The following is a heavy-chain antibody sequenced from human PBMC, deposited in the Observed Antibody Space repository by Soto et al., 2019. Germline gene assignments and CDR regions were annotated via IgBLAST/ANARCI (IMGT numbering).Heavy chain of an antibody. CDR3: ARESLRGMDV. CDR1: GYTFTSYD. CDR2: MNPNSGNT. V-gene: IGHV1-8*01. J-gene: IGHJ6*02. Sequence: QVQLLQSGAEVKKPGASVKVSCKASGYTFTSYDINWVRRATVQGLGWMGWMNPNSGNTGYAQKLQGRVTMTRNTAISTADMELSSLRSEDTAGYYCARESLRGMDVWGQGTTVTVSS.